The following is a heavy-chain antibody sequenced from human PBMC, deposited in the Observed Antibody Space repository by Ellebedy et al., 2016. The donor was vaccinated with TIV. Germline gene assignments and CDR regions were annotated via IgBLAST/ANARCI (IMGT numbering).Heavy chain of an antibody. CDR3: ARDPGEYSSSSPNHFYGMDV. J-gene: IGHJ6*02. D-gene: IGHD6-6*01. CDR1: GGTFSSYA. Sequence: AASVKVSCKASGGTFSSYAISWVRQAPGQGLEWMGGIIPIFGTANYAQKFQGRVTITADKSTSTAYMELSSLRSEDTAVYYCARDPGEYSSSSPNHFYGMDVWGQGTTVTVSS. CDR2: IIPIFGTA. V-gene: IGHV1-69*06.